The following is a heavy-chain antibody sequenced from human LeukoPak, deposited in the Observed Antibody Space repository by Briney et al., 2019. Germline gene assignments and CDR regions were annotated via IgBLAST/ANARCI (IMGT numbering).Heavy chain of an antibody. CDR3: ARRSFTFYAMDV. Sequence: SETLFLTCSVSGGSISNYDWNWIRQPPGKGLEWVAYIYHSGRTSYNPSLKSRVTISVDTSNNQFSLQLSSVTAADTAVYYCARRSFTFYAMDVWGHGTTVTVSS. D-gene: IGHD3-3*02. CDR2: IYHSGRT. J-gene: IGHJ6*02. V-gene: IGHV4-59*08. CDR1: GGSISNYD.